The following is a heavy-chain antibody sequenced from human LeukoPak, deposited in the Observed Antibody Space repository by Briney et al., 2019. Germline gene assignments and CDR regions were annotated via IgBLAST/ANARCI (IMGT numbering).Heavy chain of an antibody. CDR3: AGLSNVAARPGWFDP. J-gene: IGHJ5*02. D-gene: IGHD6-6*01. CDR1: RHTFTDYY. Sequence: ASVKVSCRPSRHTFTDYYIHWVRQAPGQGLEWMGWINPKSGGTKFAQKFQGRVTMTRDTSISTVYMEMSGLTFDDTAMYYCAGLSNVAARPGWFDPGAREPWSPSPQ. V-gene: IGHV1-2*02. CDR2: INPKSGGT.